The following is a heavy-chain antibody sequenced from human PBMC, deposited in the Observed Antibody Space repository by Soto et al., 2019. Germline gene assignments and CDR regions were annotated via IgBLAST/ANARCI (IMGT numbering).Heavy chain of an antibody. D-gene: IGHD6-13*01. CDR2: ISGSGGST. J-gene: IGHJ4*02. CDR3: AKEPRSSWYYFDY. Sequence: AISGSGGSTYYADSVKGRFTISRDNSKNTLYLQMNSLRAEDTAVYYCAKEPRSSWYYFDYWGQGTLVTVSS. V-gene: IGHV3-23*01.